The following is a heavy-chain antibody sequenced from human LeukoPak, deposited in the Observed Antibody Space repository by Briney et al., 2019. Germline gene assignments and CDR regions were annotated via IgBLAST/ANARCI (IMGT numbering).Heavy chain of an antibody. J-gene: IGHJ4*02. CDR1: GGTFSSYA. Sequence: ASVKVSCKASGGTFSSYAISGVRQAPGQGLEWMGWISAYNGNTNYAQKLQGRVTMTTDTSTSTAYMELRSLRSDDTAVYYCARDQAVAFDYWGQGTLVTVSS. CDR2: ISAYNGNT. V-gene: IGHV1-18*01. D-gene: IGHD6-19*01. CDR3: ARDQAVAFDY.